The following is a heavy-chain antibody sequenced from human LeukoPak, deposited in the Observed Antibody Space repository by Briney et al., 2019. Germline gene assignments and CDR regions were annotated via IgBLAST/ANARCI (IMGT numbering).Heavy chain of an antibody. Sequence: ASVKVSCKASGYTFTSYGISWVRQAPGQGLEWMGWISAYNGNTNYAQKLQGRVTMTTDTSTSTAYMELRSLRSEDTAVYYCATDRSSVKAWAEYFQHWGQGTLVTVSS. CDR2: ISAYNGNT. CDR3: ATDRSSVKAWAEYFQH. V-gene: IGHV1-18*01. J-gene: IGHJ1*01. D-gene: IGHD6-13*01. CDR1: GYTFTSYG.